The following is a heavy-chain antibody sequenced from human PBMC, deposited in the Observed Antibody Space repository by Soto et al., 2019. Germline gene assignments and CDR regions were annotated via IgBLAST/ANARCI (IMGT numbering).Heavy chain of an antibody. D-gene: IGHD3-10*01. CDR3: ARDKYYYGSVPFDP. CDR2: ISYDGSNK. V-gene: IGHV3-30-3*01. CDR1: GFTFSSYA. Sequence: PVGSLRLSCAASGFTFSSYAMHWVRQAPGKGLEWVAVISYDGSNKYYADSVKGRFTISRDNSKNTLYLQMNSLRAEDTAVYYCARDKYYYGSVPFDPWGQGTLVTVSS. J-gene: IGHJ5*02.